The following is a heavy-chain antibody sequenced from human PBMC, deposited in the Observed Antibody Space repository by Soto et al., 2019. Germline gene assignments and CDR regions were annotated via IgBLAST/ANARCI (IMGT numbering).Heavy chain of an antibody. J-gene: IGHJ4*02. V-gene: IGHV5-51*01. CDR2: IYPGDSDT. D-gene: IGHD6-19*01. CDR3: ARILAEAGTGFDF. Sequence: AXESLKISCKATGYTFISYWIAWVRQKPGKGLEWMGIIYPGDSDTRYSPSFKGQITISADKSITTAYLQWSSLKASDTAMYYCARILAEAGTGFDFWGQGTLVTVSS. CDR1: GYTFISYW.